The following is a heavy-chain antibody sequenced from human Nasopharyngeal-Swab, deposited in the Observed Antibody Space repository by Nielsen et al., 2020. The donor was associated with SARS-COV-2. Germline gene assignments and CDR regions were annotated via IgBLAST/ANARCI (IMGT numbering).Heavy chain of an antibody. D-gene: IGHD5/OR15-5a*01. Sequence: GGSLRLSCAASGFTFSRNWMNWVRQAPGKGLEWVANIKQDGSEKYYVDSVKGRFPISRDNAKNSLYLQMNSLRAEDTAMYYCARVVYGYFDYWGQGTLVTVSS. J-gene: IGHJ4*02. CDR3: ARVVYGYFDY. V-gene: IGHV3-7*01. CDR2: IKQDGSEK. CDR1: GFTFSRNW.